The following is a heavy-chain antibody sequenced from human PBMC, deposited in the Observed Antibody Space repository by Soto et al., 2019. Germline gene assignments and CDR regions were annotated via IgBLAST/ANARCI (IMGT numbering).Heavy chain of an antibody. V-gene: IGHV4-31*03. CDR2: IYYSGST. J-gene: IGHJ6*02. D-gene: IGHD4-17*01. CDR3: ARFHDYGDYDYYYYGMDV. Sequence: PSETLSLTCTVSGGSISSGGYYWSWIRQHPGKGLEWIGYIYYSGSTYYNPSLKSRVTISVDTSKNQFSLKLSSVTAADTAVYYCARFHDYGDYDYYYYGMDVWGQGTTVTGSS. CDR1: GGSISSGGYY.